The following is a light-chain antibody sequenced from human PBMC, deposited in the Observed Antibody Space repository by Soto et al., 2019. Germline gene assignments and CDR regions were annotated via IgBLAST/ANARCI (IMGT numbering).Light chain of an antibody. CDR2: KAS. CDR3: QQYNSYSPYT. Sequence: DIQMTQSPSTLSASVGERVTITCRASQSISSWLAWYQQKPGKAPKLLIYKASSLESGVPSRFSGSGSGTEFTLTISSLQPDDFATDYCQQYNSYSPYTLGQGTKLEIQ. CDR1: QSISSW. J-gene: IGKJ2*01. V-gene: IGKV1-5*03.